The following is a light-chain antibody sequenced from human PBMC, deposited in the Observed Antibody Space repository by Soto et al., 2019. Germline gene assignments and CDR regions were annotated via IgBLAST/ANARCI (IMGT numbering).Light chain of an antibody. Sequence: EIVLTQSPGTLSLSPGERATLSCRASQSVSSSYLAWYQQKPGQAPRLLIYGASSRATGIPARFSGSGSGTDFTLTISRLEPEDFAVYYCQQYDRSPRTFGQGTKVDIK. CDR2: GAS. CDR3: QQYDRSPRT. V-gene: IGKV3-20*01. J-gene: IGKJ1*01. CDR1: QSVSSSY.